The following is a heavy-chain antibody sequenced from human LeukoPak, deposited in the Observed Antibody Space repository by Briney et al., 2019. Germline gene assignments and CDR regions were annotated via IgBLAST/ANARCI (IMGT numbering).Heavy chain of an antibody. J-gene: IGHJ4*02. CDR1: GFTFSSYW. D-gene: IGHD3-10*01. CDR2: IRQDGSEI. V-gene: IGHV3-7*01. CDR3: ARDLTARPYGSGSFDY. Sequence: PGGSLRLSCAASGFTFSSYWMSWVRQAPGKGLEWVANIRQDGSEIYYVDSVKGRFTISGDNAKNSLYLQMKSLRAEDTAVYYCARDLTARPYGSGSFDYWGQGTLITVSS.